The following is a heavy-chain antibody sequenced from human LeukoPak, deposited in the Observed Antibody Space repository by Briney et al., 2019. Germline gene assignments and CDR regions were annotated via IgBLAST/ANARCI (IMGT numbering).Heavy chain of an antibody. V-gene: IGHV3-23*01. CDR2: ISGSGGST. CDR1: GFTFSSYA. Sequence: GGSLRLSCAASGFTFSSYAMSWVRQAPGKGLEWVSAISGSGGSTYYADSVKGRFTISRDNSKNTLYLQMNSLRAEDTAVYYCANPYSNSVLGYFQHWGQGTLVTVSS. CDR3: ANPYSNSVLGYFQH. J-gene: IGHJ1*01. D-gene: IGHD4-11*01.